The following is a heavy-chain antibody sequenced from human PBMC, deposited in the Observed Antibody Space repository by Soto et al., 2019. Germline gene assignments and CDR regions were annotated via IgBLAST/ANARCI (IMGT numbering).Heavy chain of an antibody. Sequence: QVQLVESGGGLVKPGGSLRLSCAASGFSFSDSYMSWIRQAPGKGLEWISYISSGASTIYYADSVRGRFTISRDNAKNSLYLQMNSLRAEDTAVYYCARAGYSDAGGNFFDYWGQGALVTVSS. CDR3: ARAGYSDAGGNFFDY. CDR1: GFSFSDSY. V-gene: IGHV3-11*01. J-gene: IGHJ4*02. CDR2: ISSGASTI. D-gene: IGHD5-18*01.